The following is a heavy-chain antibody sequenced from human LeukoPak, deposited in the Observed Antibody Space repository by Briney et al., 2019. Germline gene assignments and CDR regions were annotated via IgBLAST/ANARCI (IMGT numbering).Heavy chain of an antibody. J-gene: IGHJ5*02. CDR2: IYYSGST. D-gene: IGHD3-9*01. Sequence: SETLSLTCTVSGGSISSYYWSWIRQPPGKVLEWIGYIYYSGSTNYNPSLKSRVTISVDTSKNQFSLKLSSVTAADTAVYFFSKQGRAYDILTGYYTGWFDPWGQGTLVTVSS. V-gene: IGHV4-59*01. CDR1: GGSISSYY. CDR3: SKQGRAYDILTGYYTGWFDP.